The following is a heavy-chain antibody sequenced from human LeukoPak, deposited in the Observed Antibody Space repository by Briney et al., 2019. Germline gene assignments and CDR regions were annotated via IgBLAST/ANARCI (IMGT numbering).Heavy chain of an antibody. V-gene: IGHV3-30*04. CDR3: ARVGHSPGAKLDY. J-gene: IGHJ4*02. D-gene: IGHD1-26*01. Sequence: PGGSLRLSCAASGFTFSSYAIHWVRQAPGKGLEWVAGVSYDGTDKYYADSVKGRFSISRDNSKNTLFLQMNSLKPEDTAVFYCARVGHSPGAKLDYWGQGTLVTVSS. CDR2: VSYDGTDK. CDR1: GFTFSSYA.